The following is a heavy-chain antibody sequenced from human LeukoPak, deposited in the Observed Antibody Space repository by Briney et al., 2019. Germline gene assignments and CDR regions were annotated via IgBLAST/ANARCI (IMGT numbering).Heavy chain of an antibody. D-gene: IGHD2-15*01. J-gene: IGHJ4*02. CDR3: VRDGWATTPYDS. V-gene: IGHV3-74*01. CDR1: GFTLSDYW. CDR2: ISPDGTNI. Sequence: PGGSLRLSCAASGFTLSDYWMNWVRQAPGKGPVWVSHISPDGTNIAYADSVKGRFTISRDSAKNTLYLQMNSLRVGDTAVYYCVRDGWATTPYDSSGQGTLVTVSS.